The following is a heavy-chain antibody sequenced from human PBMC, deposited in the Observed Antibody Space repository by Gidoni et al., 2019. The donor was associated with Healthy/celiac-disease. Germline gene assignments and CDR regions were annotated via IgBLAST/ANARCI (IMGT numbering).Heavy chain of an antibody. Sequence: EVQLVETGGGLVKPGVSLRLSCAASGFTFSSYSMKWVRQAQGTGREWVRQSPGNVLEWVSSISSSCRYIYYADSVKGRFTLSRDNAKNSLYLQMNSLRAEDTAVYYCAREADIVVLGGYYYGMDVWGQGTTVTVSS. J-gene: IGHJ6*02. CDR1: GFTFSSYS. CDR2: ISSSCRYI. D-gene: IGHD2-2*01. CDR3: AREADIVVLGGYYYGMDV. V-gene: IGHV3-21*01.